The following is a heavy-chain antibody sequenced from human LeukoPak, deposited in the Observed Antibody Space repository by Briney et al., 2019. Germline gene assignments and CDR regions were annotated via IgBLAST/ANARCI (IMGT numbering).Heavy chain of an antibody. CDR1: GFIFSAYS. D-gene: IGHD7-27*01. CDR3: ARDNNWGFDY. Sequence: GGSLRLSPAASGFIFSAYSMTWVRQAPGQGLRWVSNIRGSAIGGGSGMYYADSVKGRFTISRDDAKNSLYLHMSSLRAEDTAFYYCARDNNWGFDYWGQGALVTVSS. CDR2: IRGSAIGGGSGM. J-gene: IGHJ4*02. V-gene: IGHV3-48*04.